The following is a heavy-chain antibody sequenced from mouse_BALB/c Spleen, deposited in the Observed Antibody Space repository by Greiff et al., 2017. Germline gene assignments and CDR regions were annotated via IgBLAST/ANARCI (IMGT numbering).Heavy chain of an antibody. V-gene: IGHV1-4*01. Sequence: VQLQQSGAELARPGASVKMSCKASGYTFTSYTMHWVKQRPGQGLEWIGYINPSSGYTNYNQKFKDKATLTADKSSSTAYMQLSSLTSEDSAVYYCARDSSYWYFDVWGAGTTVTVSS. CDR1: GYTFTSYT. D-gene: IGHD1-1*01. CDR3: ARDSSYWYFDV. J-gene: IGHJ1*01. CDR2: INPSSGYT.